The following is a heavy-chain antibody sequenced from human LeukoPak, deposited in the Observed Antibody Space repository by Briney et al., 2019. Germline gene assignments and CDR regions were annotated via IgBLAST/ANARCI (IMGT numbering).Heavy chain of an antibody. Sequence: GAALQISSKGAGCGFTTYWIGWVRRKPGKGLEWMGIIEPSDSDARYCQSFQGQVTILADKSISTAYLQWSSLKASATATYYCASRGGKSYFHTWGQGTLVTVSS. J-gene: IGHJ1*01. CDR1: GCGFTTYW. D-gene: IGHD1-26*01. CDR3: ASRGGKSYFHT. CDR2: IEPSDSDA. V-gene: IGHV5-51*01.